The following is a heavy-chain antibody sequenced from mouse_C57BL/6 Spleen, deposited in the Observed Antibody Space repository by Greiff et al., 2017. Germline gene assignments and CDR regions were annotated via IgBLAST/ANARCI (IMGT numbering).Heavy chain of an antibody. Sequence: EVKLVESGPGLVKPSQSLSLTCSVTGYSITSGYYWNWIRQFPGNKLEWMGYISYDGSNKYNPSLKKRISITRDTSKNQFFLKLNSVTTEDTATYYCARDDGYYLYYYAMDYWGQGTSVTVSS. J-gene: IGHJ4*01. CDR1: GYSITSGYY. CDR2: ISYDGSN. CDR3: ARDDGYYLYYYAMDY. V-gene: IGHV3-6*01. D-gene: IGHD2-3*01.